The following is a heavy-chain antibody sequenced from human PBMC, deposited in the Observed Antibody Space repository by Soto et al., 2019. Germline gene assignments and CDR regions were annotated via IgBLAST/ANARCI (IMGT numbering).Heavy chain of an antibody. CDR1: GFTFSSYG. V-gene: IGHV3-33*01. CDR2: IWSDGNTK. D-gene: IGHD1-26*01. CDR3: GRDQNSGSNYGNYLDY. J-gene: IGHJ4*02. Sequence: QVQLVESGGGVVQPGRSLRLSCAASGFTFSSYGMHWVRQAPGKGLEWVAIIWSDGNTKNYADSVKGRFTVSRDNSKSTLSLQMNSLRADDTALYYCGRDQNSGSNYGNYLDYWGQGTLVSVSS.